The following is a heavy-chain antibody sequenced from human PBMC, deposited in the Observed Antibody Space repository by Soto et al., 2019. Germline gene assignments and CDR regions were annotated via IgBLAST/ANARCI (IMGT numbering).Heavy chain of an antibody. D-gene: IGHD3-22*01. V-gene: IGHV2-70*01. J-gene: IGHJ6*02. Sequence: SGPTLVNPTQTLALTFTFSGFSLSTSGMCVSWIRQPPGKALEWLALIDWDDDKYYSTSLKTRLTISKDTSKNQVVLTMTNMDPVDTATYYCARIPVGYDSSGYYYYYGMDVWGQGTTVTVS. CDR3: ARIPVGYDSSGYYYYYGMDV. CDR2: IDWDDDK. CDR1: GFSLSTSGMC.